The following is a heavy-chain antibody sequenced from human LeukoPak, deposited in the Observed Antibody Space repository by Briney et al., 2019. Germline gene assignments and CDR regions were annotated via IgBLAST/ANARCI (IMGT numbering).Heavy chain of an antibody. CDR2: IKQDGSEK. CDR3: ARGGLELDY. Sequence: GGSLRLSCAASGFTFSLYWMNWVRRAPGKGLEWVANIKQDGSEKNYVDSVKGRFTISRDNAKNALYLQMNSLRAEDTAVYYCARGGLELDYWGQGTLVTVSS. J-gene: IGHJ4*02. CDR1: GFTFSLYW. D-gene: IGHD1-7*01. V-gene: IGHV3-7*01.